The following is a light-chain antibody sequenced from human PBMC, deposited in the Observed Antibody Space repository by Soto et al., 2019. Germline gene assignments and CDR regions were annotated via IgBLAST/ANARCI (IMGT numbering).Light chain of an antibody. CDR1: QRVSSSY. J-gene: IGKJ1*01. CDR2: DAS. CDR3: QQYGSTHRT. Sequence: ETVLTQSLGTLSLSPWYRATRSCRARQRVSSSYLAWYPQKPGQAPRLLIYDASRRATGIPDRFSGSGSGKDFTLTIRRLEPEDFAVYYCQQYGSTHRTFGQVTKVEIE. V-gene: IGKV3-20*01.